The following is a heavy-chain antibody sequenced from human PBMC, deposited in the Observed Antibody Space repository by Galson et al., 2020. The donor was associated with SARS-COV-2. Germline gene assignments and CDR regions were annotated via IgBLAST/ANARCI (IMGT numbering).Heavy chain of an antibody. V-gene: IGHV3-21*01. Sequence: GGSLRLSCTASGFSFSTYSMNWVRQAPGKGQAWVSFISSSSSKIYYAESVKGRFTISRDNAMNSLSLQMNSLRAEDTAVYYCARDCCSGGNCYSYGIDVWGQGTTVTVSS. CDR2: ISSSSSKI. J-gene: IGHJ6*02. CDR3: ARDCCSGGNCYSYGIDV. CDR1: GFSFSTYS. D-gene: IGHD2-15*01.